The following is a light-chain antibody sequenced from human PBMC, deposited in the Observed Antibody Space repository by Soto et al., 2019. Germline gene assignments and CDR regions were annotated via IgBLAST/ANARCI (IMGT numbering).Light chain of an antibody. V-gene: IGKV3-15*01. Sequence: EIVMTQSPATLSVSPGERATLSCRARQRTNNYLAWYQQNPGQAPRLLIDGASTRATGIPARLSGSGSGTEFTLTISSLRSEDFAVYYCQQYDNWPITFGQGTRREIK. CDR1: QRTNNY. CDR3: QQYDNWPIT. J-gene: IGKJ5*01. CDR2: GAS.